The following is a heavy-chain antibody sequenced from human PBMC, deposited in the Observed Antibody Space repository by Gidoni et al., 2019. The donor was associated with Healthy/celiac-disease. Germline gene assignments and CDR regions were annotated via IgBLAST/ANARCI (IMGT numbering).Heavy chain of an antibody. D-gene: IGHD2-21*02. CDR2: INHSGST. CDR3: ARSIVVVTAPGAFDI. CDR1: GGSLSGYY. V-gene: IGHV4-34*01. Sequence: QVQLQQWGAGLLKPSETLSLTGAVYGGSLSGYYWSRIRQPPGKGMEWIGEINHSGSTNYNPYLKSRVTISVDTSKNQFSLKLSSVTAADTAVYDCARSIVVVTAPGAFDIWGQGTMVTVSS. J-gene: IGHJ3*02.